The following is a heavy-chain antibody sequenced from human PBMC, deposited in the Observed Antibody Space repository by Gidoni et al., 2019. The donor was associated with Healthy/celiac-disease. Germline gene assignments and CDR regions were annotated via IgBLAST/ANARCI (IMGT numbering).Heavy chain of an antibody. CDR3: TTLLHCSGGRGYSD. J-gene: IGHJ4*02. Sequence: EVHLVEYGGCLLQPGGSLRLSCAASASTFSHDWMSWVRQASGKGLEWVGRSKSKTDGGTKDYAAPVKGRYTISRDDSKNTLYLQRNSLKTEDTAVFYCTTLLHCSGGRGYSDWGQGTLVTVS. D-gene: IGHD2-15*01. CDR2: SKSKTDGGTK. V-gene: IGHV3-15*01. CDR1: ASTFSHDW.